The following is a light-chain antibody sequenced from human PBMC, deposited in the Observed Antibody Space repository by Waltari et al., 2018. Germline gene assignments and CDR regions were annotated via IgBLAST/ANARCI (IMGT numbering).Light chain of an antibody. CDR1: SSAAAGFTN. Sequence: SGLTQPTHASESPGRARRSHCTATSSAAAGFTNVSCYQQHPGKAPHPMIDAVRKRPSGVPGRFSSSQSGNTASLTVSVLQAEDEADYYCSSYAGSNNLVFGGGTKLTVL. V-gene: IGLV2-8*01. J-gene: IGLJ2*01. CDR2: AVR. CDR3: SSYAGSNNLV.